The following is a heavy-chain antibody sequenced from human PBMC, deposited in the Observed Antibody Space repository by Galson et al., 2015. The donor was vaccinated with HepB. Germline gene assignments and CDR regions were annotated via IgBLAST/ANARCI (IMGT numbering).Heavy chain of an antibody. CDR1: GLTFSSHA. CDR3: AKDMSNVYYYMDV. J-gene: IGHJ6*03. CDR2: ISGTGGST. Sequence: SLRLSCAASGLTFSSHAMSWVRQAPGKGLEWVSGISGTGGSTYLADSVKGRFTISRDNSKNTLFLQMNSLRVEDTAVYYCAKDMSNVYYYMDVWGKGITVTVSS. V-gene: IGHV3-23*01.